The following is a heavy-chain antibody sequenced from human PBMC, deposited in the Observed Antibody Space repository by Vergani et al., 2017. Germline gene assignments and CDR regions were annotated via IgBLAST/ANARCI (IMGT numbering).Heavy chain of an antibody. V-gene: IGHV5-51*01. CDR1: GYSFTSYW. Sequence: EVQLVQSGAEVKKPGESLKISCKGSGYSFTSYWIGWVRQMPGKGLEWMGIIYSGDSDTRYSPSFQGQVTISADKSISTAYLQWSSLKASDTAMYYCARLMAGCSGGSCYSRAVDYWGQGTLVTVSS. CDR2: IYSGDSDT. CDR3: ARLMAGCSGGSCYSRAVDY. J-gene: IGHJ4*02. D-gene: IGHD2-15*01.